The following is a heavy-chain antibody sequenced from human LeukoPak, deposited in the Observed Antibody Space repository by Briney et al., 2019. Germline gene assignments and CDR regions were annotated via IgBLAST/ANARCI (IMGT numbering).Heavy chain of an antibody. Sequence: VASVKVSCKASGGTFSSNAFNWVRQAPGQGLEWMGGIIPLFGTANYAQRFQGRVTITADESTTTAYMELSSLRAEDMALYYCAKGTGYSYVNNWFDPWGQGTLVTVSS. V-gene: IGHV1-69*13. J-gene: IGHJ5*02. CDR2: IIPLFGTA. CDR1: GGTFSSNA. CDR3: AKGTGYSYVNNWFDP. D-gene: IGHD5-18*01.